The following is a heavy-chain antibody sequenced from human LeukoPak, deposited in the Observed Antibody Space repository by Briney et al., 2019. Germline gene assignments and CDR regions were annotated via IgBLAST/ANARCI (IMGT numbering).Heavy chain of an antibody. CDR3: ASQLTHYYGMDV. CDR1: GGAFSSYA. Sequence: SVKVSCKASGGAFSSYANSWVRQAPGQGLEWMGRIIPILGIANYAQKFQGRVTITADKSTSTAYMELSSLRSEDTAVYYCASQLTHYYGMDVWGQGATVTVSS. CDR2: IIPILGIA. V-gene: IGHV1-69*04. J-gene: IGHJ6*02. D-gene: IGHD6-6*01.